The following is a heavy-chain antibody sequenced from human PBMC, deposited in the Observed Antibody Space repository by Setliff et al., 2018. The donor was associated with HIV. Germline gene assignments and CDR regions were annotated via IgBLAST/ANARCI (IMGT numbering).Heavy chain of an antibody. CDR2: IKSKTDGGTA. J-gene: IGHJ4*02. CDR3: ATAPGYYDSSPFDW. Sequence: PGGSLSLSCAASGLTFSNAWMNWVRQAPGKGLEWVGRIKSKTDGGTADYAAPVRGRFTFSRDDSKNTVYLQMNSLKTEDTAVYYCATAPGYYDSSPFDWWGPGTLVTISS. CDR1: GLTFSNAW. V-gene: IGHV3-15*07. D-gene: IGHD3-22*01.